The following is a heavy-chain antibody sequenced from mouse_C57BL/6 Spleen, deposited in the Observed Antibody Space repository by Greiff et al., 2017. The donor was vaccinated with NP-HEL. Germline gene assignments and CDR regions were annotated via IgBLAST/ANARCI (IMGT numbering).Heavy chain of an antibody. CDR1: GYTFTSYW. CDR2: IYPGSGST. Sequence: VQLQQPGAELVKPGASVKMSCKASGYTFTSYWITWVKQRPGQGLEWIGDIYPGSGSTNYNEKFKSKATLTVDTSSSTAYMQLSSLTSEDSAVYYCARGSGYGTWFAYWGKGTLVTVSA. D-gene: IGHD3-2*02. J-gene: IGHJ3*01. V-gene: IGHV1-55*01. CDR3: ARGSGYGTWFAY.